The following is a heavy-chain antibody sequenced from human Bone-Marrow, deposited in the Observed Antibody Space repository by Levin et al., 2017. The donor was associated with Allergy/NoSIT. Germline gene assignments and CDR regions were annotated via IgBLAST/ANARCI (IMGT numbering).Heavy chain of an antibody. Sequence: NSSETLSLICTVSGTSIRRRGYYWGWIRQPPGKTLEWMATISHSGSMFYNPSLKSRLTISHDTSDNEFSLTLDSVSAADTAVYYCVRERRDYFDLWGQGALVSVSS. V-gene: IGHV4-39*07. CDR2: ISHSGSM. CDR3: VRERRDYFDL. J-gene: IGHJ4*02. CDR1: GTSIRRRGYY.